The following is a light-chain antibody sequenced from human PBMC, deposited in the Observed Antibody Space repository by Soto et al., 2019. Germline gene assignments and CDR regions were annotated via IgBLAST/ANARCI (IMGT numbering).Light chain of an antibody. CDR2: EVT. V-gene: IGLV2-8*01. CDR3: TSYGGNRNYV. J-gene: IGLJ1*01. Sequence: QSALTQPPSASGAPGQSFTISCTGTSSDVGLYDYVSWYQQHPGKVPKLLIYEVTQRPSGVPDRFSGSKSGNTASLAVSGLQAEDEADYHCTSYGGNRNYVFGTRTKVTLL. CDR1: SSDVGLYDY.